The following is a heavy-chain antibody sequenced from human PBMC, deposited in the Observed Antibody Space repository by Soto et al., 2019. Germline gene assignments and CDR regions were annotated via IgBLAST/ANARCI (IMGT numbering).Heavy chain of an antibody. V-gene: IGHV4-59*01. CDR1: SGSLSNYY. CDR2: IYHTGST. CDR3: ARGGRGSGLYFLYYFDL. D-gene: IGHD3-16*01. Sequence: SETVSLTCSVSSGSLSNYYWTWIRQSPGKGLEWIEEIYHTGSTKYNPSLKSRVAISVDMSKNQFSLTLSSVTPADTAVYYCARGGRGSGLYFLYYFDLWGQGTLVTVSS. J-gene: IGHJ4*02.